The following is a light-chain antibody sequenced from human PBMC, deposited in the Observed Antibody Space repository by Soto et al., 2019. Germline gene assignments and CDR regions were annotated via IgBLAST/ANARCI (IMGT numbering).Light chain of an antibody. CDR1: QSVSSK. CDR3: HQYYGSPLT. J-gene: IGKJ1*01. V-gene: IGKV3-15*01. Sequence: EIVMTQSPATLSVSPGEGATLSCRASQSVSSKLAWYQQKPGQAPRLLIYGASTRATGIPARFSGSGSGTDFTLTISSLQAEDVAVYYCHQYYGSPLTFGQGTKVDIK. CDR2: GAS.